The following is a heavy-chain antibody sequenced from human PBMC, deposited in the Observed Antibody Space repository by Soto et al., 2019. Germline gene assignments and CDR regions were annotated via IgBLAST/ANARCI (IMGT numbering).Heavy chain of an antibody. CDR1: GYSFIKNA. V-gene: IGHV1-3*01. CDR2: INVGTDKT. CDR3: ARLEAGVKLDY. Sequence: ASVKVSCKTSGYSFIKNAIHWVRQAPGQRPEWMGWINVGTDKTKYSEKFQGRVTITTDTSASTAYMELTSLGSEDTAVYYCARLEAGVKLDYWGQGTPVTASS. J-gene: IGHJ4*02.